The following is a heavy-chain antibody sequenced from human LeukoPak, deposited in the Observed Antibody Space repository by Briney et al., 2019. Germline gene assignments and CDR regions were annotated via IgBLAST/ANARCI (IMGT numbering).Heavy chain of an antibody. V-gene: IGHV7-4-1*02. D-gene: IGHD2-2*01. CDR3: ARTADQYCSSPSCYSTRDPTFDY. CDR2: INTNTGNP. Sequence: GASVKVSCKASGYTFTSYAMNWVRQAPGRGLEWMGWINTNTGNPTYAQGFTGRFVFSLDTSVSTAYLQISSLKAEDTAVYYCARTADQYCSSPSCYSTRDPTFDYWGQGTLVTVSS. CDR1: GYTFTSYA. J-gene: IGHJ4*02.